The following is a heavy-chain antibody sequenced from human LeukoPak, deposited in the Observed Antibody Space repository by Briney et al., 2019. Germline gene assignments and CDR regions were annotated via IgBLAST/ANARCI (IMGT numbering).Heavy chain of an antibody. CDR2: ISGSSETI. V-gene: IGHV3-48*04. CDR1: GFSFSSNG. D-gene: IGHD6-19*01. J-gene: IGHJ3*02. Sequence: PGGSLRLSCAASGFSFSSNGMNWVRQPPGKGLEWLSFISGSSETIYYADSVKGRFTISRDNAKNSLYLQMNSLRAEDTALYYCAKATRSSGSLGAFDIWGQGTMVTVSS. CDR3: AKATRSSGSLGAFDI.